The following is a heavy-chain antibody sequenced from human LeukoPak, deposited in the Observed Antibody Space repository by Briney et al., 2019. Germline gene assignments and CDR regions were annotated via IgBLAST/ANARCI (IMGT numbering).Heavy chain of an antibody. J-gene: IGHJ4*02. CDR1: GAIFSSYA. CDR2: IIPIFGTA. D-gene: IGHD3-10*01. V-gene: IGHV1-69*05. CDR3: AIGTTMVRGVI. Sequence: ASVKVSCKASGAIFSSYAISWVRQAPGQGLEWMGRIIPIFGTANYAQKFQGRVTITTDESTSTAYMELSSLRSEDTAVYYCAIGTTMVRGVIWGQGTLVTVSS.